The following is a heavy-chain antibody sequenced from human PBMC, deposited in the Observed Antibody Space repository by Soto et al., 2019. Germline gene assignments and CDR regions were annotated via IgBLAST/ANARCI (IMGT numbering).Heavy chain of an antibody. J-gene: IGHJ6*02. D-gene: IGHD3-3*01. Sequence: GASVKVSFKASGGTFSSYAISWVRQAPGQGLEWMGGIIPIFGTANYAQKFQGRVTITADESTSTAYMELSSLRSEDTAVYYCANSKITFFQQDTYGMDVWGQGTTVTVSS. V-gene: IGHV1-69*13. CDR1: GGTFSSYA. CDR3: ANSKITFFQQDTYGMDV. CDR2: IIPIFGTA.